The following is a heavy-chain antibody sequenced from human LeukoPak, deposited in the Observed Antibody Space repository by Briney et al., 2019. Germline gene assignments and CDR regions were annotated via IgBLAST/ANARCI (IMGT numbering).Heavy chain of an antibody. Sequence: PGGSLRLSCAASGFTFSNYWMHWVRQAPGKGLVWVSRINTDGTYTTYADSVKGRFTISRDNAKNTLYLQMNSLRAEDTAVYYYVPYNWNSPHFWGQGTLVTVSS. V-gene: IGHV3-74*01. CDR3: VPYNWNSPHF. CDR2: INTDGTYT. J-gene: IGHJ4*02. CDR1: GFTFSNYW. D-gene: IGHD1-7*01.